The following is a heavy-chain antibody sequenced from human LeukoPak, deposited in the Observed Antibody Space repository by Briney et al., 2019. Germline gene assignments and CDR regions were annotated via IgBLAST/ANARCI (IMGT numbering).Heavy chain of an antibody. D-gene: IGHD4-17*01. V-gene: IGHV3-21*04. Sequence: GGSLRLSCAASGFTFSSYAMSWVRQASGKGLEWVSSISSSGTYIYYRDSVKGRFTISRDNAENSLYLEMNSLRVEDTAVYYCARVEGDYGDYSNAFDIWGQGTMVTVSS. J-gene: IGHJ3*02. CDR3: ARVEGDYGDYSNAFDI. CDR1: GFTFSSYA. CDR2: ISSSGTYI.